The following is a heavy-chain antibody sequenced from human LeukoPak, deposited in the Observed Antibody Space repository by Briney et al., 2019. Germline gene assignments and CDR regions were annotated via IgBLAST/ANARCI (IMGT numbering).Heavy chain of an antibody. V-gene: IGHV3-74*01. CDR1: GFTFSSYW. J-gene: IGHJ4*02. CDR2: IKSDDSST. Sequence: GGSLRLSCAASGFTFSSYWMHWVRQAPGKGRVWVSRIKSDDSSTDYADSVKGRFTISRDNAKNTLYLQMDSLRAEDTAVYYCTTIRPDYWGQGTLVTVS. CDR3: TTIRPDY. D-gene: IGHD5-12*01.